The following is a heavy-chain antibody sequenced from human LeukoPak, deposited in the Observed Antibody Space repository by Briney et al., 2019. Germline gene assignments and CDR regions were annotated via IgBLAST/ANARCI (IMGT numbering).Heavy chain of an antibody. D-gene: IGHD3/OR15-3a*01. Sequence: SETLSLTCTSGGSISGFFWSWIRQPPGNGLEWIGYIYNSGNTNYNPSLQSRVTMSVDTSKNQFSLRLTSVTAADTAVYYCARGTGYYDKPFGSWGQGALVTVSS. CDR3: ARGTGYYDKPFGS. CDR1: GGSISGFF. CDR2: IYNSGNT. V-gene: IGHV4-59*01. J-gene: IGHJ4*02.